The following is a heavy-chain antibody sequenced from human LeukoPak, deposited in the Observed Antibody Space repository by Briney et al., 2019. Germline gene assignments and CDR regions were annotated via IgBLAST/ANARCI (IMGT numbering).Heavy chain of an antibody. D-gene: IGHD2-8*01. CDR2: SKSKTGGGTT. Sequence: GGSLRLSCAASGFTFSSYNMNWVRQAPGKGLEWVGLSKSKTGGGTTDYAAPVKGRFTISRDDTKNTLYLQMNSLKTEDTAVYYCTILGYCTNGVCPTHYCWGQGTLVTVSS. J-gene: IGHJ4*02. V-gene: IGHV3-15*01. CDR1: GFTFSSYN. CDR3: TILGYCTNGVCPTHYC.